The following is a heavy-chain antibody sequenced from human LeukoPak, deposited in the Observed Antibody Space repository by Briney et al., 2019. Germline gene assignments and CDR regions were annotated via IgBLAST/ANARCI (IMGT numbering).Heavy chain of an antibody. CDR2: ISSDGRDK. Sequence: PGRSLRLSCAASGFTFSSYAVHWVRQAPGKGLEWVAVISSDGRDKHHADSVKGRFTVSRDNSKNTLFLQTNSLRPEGTAVYYCAKDLRRIAAYYFDYWGQGTLVTVSS. CDR3: AKDLRRIAAYYFDY. J-gene: IGHJ4*02. CDR1: GFTFSSYA. D-gene: IGHD6-25*01. V-gene: IGHV3-30*18.